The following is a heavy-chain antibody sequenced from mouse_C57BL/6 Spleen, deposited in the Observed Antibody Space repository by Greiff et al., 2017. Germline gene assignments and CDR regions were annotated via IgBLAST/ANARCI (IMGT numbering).Heavy chain of an antibody. CDR1: GFTFSDYG. V-gene: IGHV5-17*01. CDR2: ISSGSSTI. D-gene: IGHD2-4*01. J-gene: IGHJ2*01. Sequence: VQLKESGGGLVKPGGSLKLSCAASGFTFSDYGMHWVRQAPEKGLEWVAYISSGSSTIYYADTVKGRFTISRDNAKNTLFLQMTSLRSADTAMYYCARGVDYDVEDYSDYWGQGTTLTVSS. CDR3: ARGVDYDVEDYSDY.